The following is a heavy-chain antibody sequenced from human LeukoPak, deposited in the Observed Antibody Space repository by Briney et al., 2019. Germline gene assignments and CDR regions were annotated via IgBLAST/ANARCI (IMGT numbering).Heavy chain of an antibody. CDR1: GGSFSGYY. CDR3: ARSPVWSGYFDY. D-gene: IGHD3-3*01. V-gene: IGHV4-34*01. CDR2: INHSGST. Sequence: SETLSLTCAVYGGSFSGYYWSWIRQLPGKGLEWIGEINHSGSTNYNPSLKSRVTISVDTSKNQFSLKLSSMTAADTAVYYCARSPVWSGYFDYWGQGTLVTVSS. J-gene: IGHJ4*02.